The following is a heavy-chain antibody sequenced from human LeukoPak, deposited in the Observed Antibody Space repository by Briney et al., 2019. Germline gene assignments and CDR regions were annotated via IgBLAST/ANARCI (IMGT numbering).Heavy chain of an antibody. D-gene: IGHD3-3*01. CDR3: AREGRMTIFGVVYNWFDP. CDR2: IYSDGSIT. Sequence: GGSLRLSCAASGFTFSNYWMHWVRQAPGKGLVWVSRIYSDGSITSYADSVKGRFTISRDNAKNTLYLQMNSLRAEDTAVYYCAREGRMTIFGVVYNWFDPWGQGTLVTVSS. V-gene: IGHV3-74*01. CDR1: GFTFSNYW. J-gene: IGHJ5*02.